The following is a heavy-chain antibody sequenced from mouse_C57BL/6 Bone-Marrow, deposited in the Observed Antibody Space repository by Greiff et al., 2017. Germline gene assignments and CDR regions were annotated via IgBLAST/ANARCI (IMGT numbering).Heavy chain of an antibody. CDR3: ARNYYGSRRGYYAMDY. D-gene: IGHD1-1*01. CDR2: IYPRDGST. V-gene: IGHV1-85*01. CDR1: GYTFTSYD. Sequence: QVQLQQSGPELVKPGASVKLSCKASGYTFTSYDINWVKQRPGQGLEWIGWIYPRDGSTKYNEKFKGKATLTVDTSSSTAYMELHSLTSEYSAVYVCARNYYGSRRGYYAMDYWGQGTLVTVSA. J-gene: IGHJ4*01.